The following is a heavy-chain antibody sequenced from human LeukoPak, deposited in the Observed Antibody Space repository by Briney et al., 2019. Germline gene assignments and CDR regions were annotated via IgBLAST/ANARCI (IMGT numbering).Heavy chain of an antibody. D-gene: IGHD2-8*02. J-gene: IGHJ4*02. V-gene: IGHV4-59*01. CDR3: ARDGTVCTGGSCYAY. CDR1: GGAISSYY. CDR2: IYNSGST. Sequence: SETLSLTCTFSGGAISSYYWSWIRQPPGKGLEWIGYIYNSGSTNYNPSLKSRVTISVDTSKNQFSLKLSSVTAADTAVYYCARDGTVCTGGSCYAYWGQGTLVTVSS.